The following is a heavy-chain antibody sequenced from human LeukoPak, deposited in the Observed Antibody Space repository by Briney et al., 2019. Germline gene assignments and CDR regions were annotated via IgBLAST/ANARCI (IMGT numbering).Heavy chain of an antibody. CDR1: GFTFSSYG. V-gene: IGHV3-30*18. Sequence: PGRSLRLSCAASGFTFSSYGMHWVRQAPGKGLEWVALISNDGSNKYYTDSVKGRFTISRDNSKNTLYLQMNSLRAEDTAVYYCAKDGRLYYDSGVDHFDYWGQGTLVTVSS. CDR3: AKDGRLYYDSGVDHFDY. J-gene: IGHJ4*02. D-gene: IGHD3-22*01. CDR2: ISNDGSNK.